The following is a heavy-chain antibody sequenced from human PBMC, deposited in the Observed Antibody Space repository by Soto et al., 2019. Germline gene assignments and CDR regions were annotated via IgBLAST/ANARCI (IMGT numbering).Heavy chain of an antibody. CDR1: GFPFSDYA. CDR3: AKDLSCSSVTCHLQIDY. J-gene: IGHJ4*02. CDR2: ISGRVSNT. Sequence: LRLSFAASGFPFSDYAMSWVRQAPGKGLEWVSAISGRVSNTLYAGSVKGRFTVSRDDSSNVVFLEMRSLRAEDTAVYYCAKDLSCSSVTCHLQIDYWGPGTPVTVST. D-gene: IGHD2-15*01. V-gene: IGHV3-23*01.